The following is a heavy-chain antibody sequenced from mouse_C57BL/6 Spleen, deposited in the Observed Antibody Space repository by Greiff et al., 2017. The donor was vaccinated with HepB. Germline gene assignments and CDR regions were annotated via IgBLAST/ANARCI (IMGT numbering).Heavy chain of an antibody. CDR3: ARHYSKGDGVDY. CDR2: ISSGSSTI. Sequence: EVQGVESGGGLVKPGGSLKLSCAASGFTFSDYGMHWVRQAPEKGLEWVAYISSGSSTIYYADTVKGRFTISRDNAKNNLFLQMTSLRSEDTAMYYCARHYSKGDGVDYWGQGTTLTVSS. CDR1: GFTFSDYG. V-gene: IGHV5-17*01. D-gene: IGHD2-5*01. J-gene: IGHJ2*01.